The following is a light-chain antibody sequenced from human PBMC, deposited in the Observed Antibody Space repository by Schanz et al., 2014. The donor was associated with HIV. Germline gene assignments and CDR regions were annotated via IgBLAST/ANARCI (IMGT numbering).Light chain of an antibody. J-gene: IGKJ1*01. CDR2: DAS. V-gene: IGKV3-20*01. Sequence: VLTQSPATLSVSPGERATLFCRASQNVNSNLAWYQQKPGQAPRLLIYDASYRATGIPDRFSGSGSGTDFTLTISRLEPEDFAVYYCQHYGSSRWTFGQGTKVEIK. CDR1: QNVNSN. CDR3: QHYGSSRWT.